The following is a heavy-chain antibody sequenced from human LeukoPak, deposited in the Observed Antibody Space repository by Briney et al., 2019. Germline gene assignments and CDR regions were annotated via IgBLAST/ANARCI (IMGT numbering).Heavy chain of an antibody. Sequence: RGSLKISCKGSGYRFTSYWIGWVRQMPGKGLEWMGIIYPGASDTRYSPSFQGQVTISADKSISTAYLQWSSLKASDTAMYYCARHDTNTGDDYWGQGTLVTVSS. CDR1: GYRFTSYW. D-gene: IGHD5-12*01. CDR3: ARHDTNTGDDY. J-gene: IGHJ4*02. V-gene: IGHV5-51*01. CDR2: IYPGASDT.